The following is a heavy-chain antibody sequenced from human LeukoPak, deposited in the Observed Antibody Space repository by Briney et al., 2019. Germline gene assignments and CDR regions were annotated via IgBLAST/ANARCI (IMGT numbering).Heavy chain of an antibody. D-gene: IGHD3-3*01. CDR1: GFIFSSYG. CDR2: IRYDGNIK. J-gene: IGHJ3*02. CDR3: AKDLDFWSGYYAASAFDI. Sequence: GGSLRLSCAASGFIFSSYGMHWVRQAPGKGLEWVAFIRYDGNIKYSADSVKGRFTISRDNSKNTLYLQMNSLRAEDTAVYYCAKDLDFWSGYYAASAFDIWGQGTMVTISS. V-gene: IGHV3-30*02.